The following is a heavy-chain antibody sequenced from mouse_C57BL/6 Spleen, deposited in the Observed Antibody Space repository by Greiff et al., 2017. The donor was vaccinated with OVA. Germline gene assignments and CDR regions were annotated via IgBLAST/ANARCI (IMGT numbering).Heavy chain of an antibody. J-gene: IGHJ2*01. D-gene: IGHD1-1*01. Sequence: QVQLQQSGAELVKPGASVKISCKASGYAFSSYWMNWVKQRPGKGLEWIGQIYPGDGDTNYNGKFKVKATLTADKSSSTAYMQLSSLTSEDYAVYFGAREVLRYYYEYWGKGTTLTAAS. V-gene: IGHV1-80*01. CDR2: IYPGDGDT. CDR1: GYAFSSYW. CDR3: AREVLRYYYEY.